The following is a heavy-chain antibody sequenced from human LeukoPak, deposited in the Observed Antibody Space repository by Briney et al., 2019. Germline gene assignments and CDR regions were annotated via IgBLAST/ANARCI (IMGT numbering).Heavy chain of an antibody. CDR3: ARAYVHALDY. CDR1: GFTFSSYS. D-gene: IGHD3-10*02. Sequence: GGSLRLSCAASGFTFSSYSINWVRQAPGKGLEWVSYISSSSSTIYYADSVKGRFTISRDNAKNSLYLQMTSLRAEETAVYYRARAYVHALDYWGQGTLVTVSS. V-gene: IGHV3-48*04. CDR2: ISSSSSTI. J-gene: IGHJ4*02.